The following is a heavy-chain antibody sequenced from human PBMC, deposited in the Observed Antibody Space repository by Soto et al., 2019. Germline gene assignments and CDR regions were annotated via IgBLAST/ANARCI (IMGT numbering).Heavy chain of an antibody. Sequence: QVQLVESGGGVVQPGRSLRLSCAASGFTFSSYGMHWVRQAPGKGLEWVAVIWYDGSNKYYADSVKGRFTISRDNSKNTLYLQMNSLRAEDTAVYYCARDPQTAYFDYWGQGTLVTVSS. CDR1: GFTFSSYG. CDR3: ARDPQTAYFDY. V-gene: IGHV3-33*01. CDR2: IWYDGSNK. J-gene: IGHJ4*02.